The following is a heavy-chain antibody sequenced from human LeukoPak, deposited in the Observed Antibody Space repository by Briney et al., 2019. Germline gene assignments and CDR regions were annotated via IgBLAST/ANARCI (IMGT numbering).Heavy chain of an antibody. Sequence: PSETLSLTCTVSGGSISSYYWSWIRQPPGKGLGWIGYIYYSGSTNYNPSLKSRVTISVDTSKNQFSLKLSSVTAADTAVYYCARGVHRHSSSWYSAFFDYWGLGTLVTVSS. CDR2: IYYSGST. CDR3: ARGVHRHSSSWYSAFFDY. J-gene: IGHJ4*02. CDR1: GGSISSYY. V-gene: IGHV4-59*01. D-gene: IGHD6-13*01.